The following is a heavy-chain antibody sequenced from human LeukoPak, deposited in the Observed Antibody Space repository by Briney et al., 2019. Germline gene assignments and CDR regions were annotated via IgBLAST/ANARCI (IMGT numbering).Heavy chain of an antibody. CDR3: ARGSSGDYSVSGSAWFDP. CDR2: MNPNSGNT. V-gene: IGHV1-8*01. CDR1: GYTFTNYD. J-gene: IGHJ5*02. D-gene: IGHD3-10*01. Sequence: ASVKVSCKASGYTFTNYDINWVRLAPGQGLEWMGWMNPNSGNTDYAQKFQGRVTMTRNTSVSTAYMDLSSLRSEDTAVYYCARGSSGDYSVSGSAWFDPWGQGTMVTVSS.